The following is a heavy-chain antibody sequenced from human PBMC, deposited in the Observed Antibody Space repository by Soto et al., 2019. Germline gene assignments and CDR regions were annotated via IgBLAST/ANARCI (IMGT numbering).Heavy chain of an antibody. CDR1: GGSISNYY. V-gene: IGHV4-59*01. CDR2: IYYSGST. CDR3: ARSSTGYRFDP. Sequence: SSETLSLTCTVSGGSISNYYWTWIRQPPGKGLEWIGYIYYSGSTNYNPSLKSRVTISKDTSKIQFSLKLSSVTAADTAVYYCARSSTGYRFDPWGQGTLVTVSS. J-gene: IGHJ5*02. D-gene: IGHD6-25*01.